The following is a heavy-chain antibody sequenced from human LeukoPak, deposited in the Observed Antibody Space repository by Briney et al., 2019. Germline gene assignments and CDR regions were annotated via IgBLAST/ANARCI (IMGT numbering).Heavy chain of an antibody. CDR1: GFTFGDYA. D-gene: IGHD6-13*01. CDR3: TRDSGVSVPSSWSFYYYYYYMDV. Sequence: PGRSLRLSCTASGFTFGDYAMSWVRQAPGKGLEWVGFIRSKAYGGTTEYAASVKGRFTISRDDSKSIAYLQMNSLKTEDTAVYYCTRDSGVSVPSSWSFYYYYYYMDVWGKGTTVTVSS. J-gene: IGHJ6*03. V-gene: IGHV3-49*04. CDR2: IRSKAYGGTT.